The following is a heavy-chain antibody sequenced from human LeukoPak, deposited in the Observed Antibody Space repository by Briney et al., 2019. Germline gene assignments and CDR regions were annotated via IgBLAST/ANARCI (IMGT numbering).Heavy chain of an antibody. CDR3: ARVARAAFDI. V-gene: IGHV4-34*01. CDR2: INHSGST. CDR1: GGSFSGYY. J-gene: IGHJ3*02. Sequence: SETLSLTCAVYGGSFSGYYWSWIRQPPGKGLEWIGEINHSGSTNYNPSFKSRVTISVDTSKNQFSLKLSSVTAADTAVYYCARVARAAFDIWGQGTMVTVSS.